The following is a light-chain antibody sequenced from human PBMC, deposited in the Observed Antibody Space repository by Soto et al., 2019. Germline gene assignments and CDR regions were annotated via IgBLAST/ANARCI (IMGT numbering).Light chain of an antibody. Sequence: EIVLTQSPGTLSLSPGERATLSCRSSEGVSSSYLAWYQQKPGQAPRLLIYGASSRATGIPGRFSGSGSETDFTLTITRLEPEDFAVYYCHQYGSSPQTFGQGTKVEIK. V-gene: IGKV3-20*01. CDR2: GAS. CDR1: EGVSSSY. J-gene: IGKJ1*01. CDR3: HQYGSSPQT.